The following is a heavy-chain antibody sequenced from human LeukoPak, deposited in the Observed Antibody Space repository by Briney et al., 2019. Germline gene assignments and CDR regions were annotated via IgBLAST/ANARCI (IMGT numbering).Heavy chain of an antibody. CDR2: ITYSGST. J-gene: IGHJ4*02. V-gene: IGHV4-30-4*01. D-gene: IGHD5-12*01. CDR1: GGSISSDDYY. CDR3: ARGGVGGYDYFDS. Sequence: SETLSLTCTVSGGSISSDDYYWSWIRQPPGKGLEWIGHITYSGSTDYSPSLRSRVTMSVDTSKNQFSLKLNSVTAAETAMYFCARGGVGGYDYFDSWGQGTLVPVSS.